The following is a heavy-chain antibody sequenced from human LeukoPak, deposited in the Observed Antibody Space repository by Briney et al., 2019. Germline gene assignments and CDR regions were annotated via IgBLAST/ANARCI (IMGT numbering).Heavy chain of an antibody. V-gene: IGHV3-21*01. D-gene: IGHD1-26*01. CDR3: ARVRYSGSYPYFDY. Sequence: PGGSLRLSCATSGFTLSSYSMNWVRQAPGKGLEWVSSISSSSSYISYADSVKGRFTISRDNAKNSLYLQMNSLRAEDTAVYYCARVRYSGSYPYFDYWGQGTLVTVSS. J-gene: IGHJ4*02. CDR2: ISSSSSYI. CDR1: GFTLSSYS.